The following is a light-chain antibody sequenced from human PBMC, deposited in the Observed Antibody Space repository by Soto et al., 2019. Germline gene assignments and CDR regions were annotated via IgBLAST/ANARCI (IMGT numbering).Light chain of an antibody. V-gene: IGKV1-5*03. Sequence: GDSVTITCRASQSISSWLAWYQQKPGKAPKLLINKASSLESGVPSRFSGSGSGTEFTLTISSLQPDDFATYYCQQYNSHRRTFGQGTKVDIK. CDR1: QSISSW. CDR2: KAS. CDR3: QQYNSHRRT. J-gene: IGKJ1*01.